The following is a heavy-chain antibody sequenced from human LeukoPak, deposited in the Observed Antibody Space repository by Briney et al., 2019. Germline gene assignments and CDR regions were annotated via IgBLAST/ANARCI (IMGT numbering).Heavy chain of an antibody. D-gene: IGHD3-22*01. CDR1: GLTFSSYG. Sequence: GGSLRLSCAASGLTFSSYGMSWVRQAPGKGLEWVSGINWNGGSTGYADSVKGRFTISRDNAKNSLYLQMNSLRAEDTALYYCARLDSSGYYYYYYMDVWGKGTTVTVSS. V-gene: IGHV3-20*04. CDR2: INWNGGST. CDR3: ARLDSSGYYYYYYMDV. J-gene: IGHJ6*03.